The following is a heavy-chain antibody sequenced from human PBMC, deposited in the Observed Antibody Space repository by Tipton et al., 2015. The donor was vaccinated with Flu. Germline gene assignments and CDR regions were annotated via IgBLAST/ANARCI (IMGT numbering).Heavy chain of an antibody. CDR1: GGPISSGPYY. J-gene: IGHJ4*02. Sequence: TLSLTCSVSGGPISSGPYYWTWIRQHPGKGLEWIGYMYYGGSTYYSPSLQSLVTISFDMSKNQFSLNLNSVTAADTAVYYCARGSGTGSYPHFFDYWGQGIVVTVSS. D-gene: IGHD3-10*01. CDR2: MYYGGST. V-gene: IGHV4-31*01. CDR3: ARGSGTGSYPHFFDY.